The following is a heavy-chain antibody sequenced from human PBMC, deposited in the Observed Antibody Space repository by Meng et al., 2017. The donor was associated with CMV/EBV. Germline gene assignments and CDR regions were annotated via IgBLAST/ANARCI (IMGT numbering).Heavy chain of an antibody. CDR2: ISNSGSII. D-gene: IGHD3-22*01. CDR1: GFTFSDYY. CDR3: ARVVPSSSYYSSLKYYYGMDV. V-gene: IGHV3-11*01. Sequence: GESLKISCAASGFTFSDYYMSWIRQAPGKGLEWISYISNSGSIIYYADSVKGRFTISRDNAENSPYLQMNSLRAEDTAVYYCARVVPSSSYYSSLKYYYGMDVWGQGTTVTVSS. J-gene: IGHJ6*02.